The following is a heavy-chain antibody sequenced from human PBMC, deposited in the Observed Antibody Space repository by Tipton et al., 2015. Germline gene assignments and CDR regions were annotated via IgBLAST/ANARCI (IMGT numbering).Heavy chain of an antibody. CDR2: ITSGGRP. CDR3: VKDRGAVVGLYYYYFYNMDV. V-gene: IGHV3-64D*08. J-gene: IGHJ6*02. D-gene: IGHD6-19*01. CDR1: GFTFSGYG. Sequence: SLRLSCSASGFTFSGYGMHWVRQAPGKGLESVSAITSGGRPSYVDSVKDRFTISRDNANNSLYLQMSSLRAEDTAVYYCVKDRGAVVGLYYYYFYNMDVWGQGTTVTVSS.